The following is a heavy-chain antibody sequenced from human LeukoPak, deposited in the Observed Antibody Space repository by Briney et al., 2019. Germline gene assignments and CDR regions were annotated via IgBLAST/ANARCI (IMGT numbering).Heavy chain of an antibody. CDR1: ACMFRRYS. CDR2: ISSSSNYK. D-gene: IGHD1-26*01. J-gene: IGHJ4*02. CDR3: VREESGNLQSLDY. Sequence: GSLRVSCAAPACMFRRYSINWVRQDSGKGLQWVSCISSSSNYKSHADSVKGRFTISRDNVKNSLYLQMNSLRAEDTAVYYCVREESGNLQSLDYWGQGTLVTVSS. V-gene: IGHV3-21*01.